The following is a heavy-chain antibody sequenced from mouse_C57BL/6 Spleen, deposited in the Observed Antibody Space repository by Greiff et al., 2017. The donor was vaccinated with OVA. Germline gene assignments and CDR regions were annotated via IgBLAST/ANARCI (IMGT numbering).Heavy chain of an antibody. CDR3: ARYSTMVTGDYAMDY. D-gene: IGHD2-2*01. CDR2: IDPSDSYT. J-gene: IGHJ4*01. V-gene: IGHV1-69*01. CDR1: GYTFTSYW. Sequence: VQLQQPGAELVMPGASVKLSCKASGYTFTSYWMHWVKQRPGQGLEWIGEIDPSDSYTNYNQKFKGKSTLTVDKSSSTAYMQLSSLTSEDSAVYYCARYSTMVTGDYAMDYWGQGTSVTVSS.